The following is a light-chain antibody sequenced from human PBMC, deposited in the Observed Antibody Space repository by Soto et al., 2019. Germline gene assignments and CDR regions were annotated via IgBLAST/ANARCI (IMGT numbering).Light chain of an antibody. CDR2: AAS. J-gene: IGKJ1*01. V-gene: IGKV1-39*01. CDR1: QSIGTY. CDR3: QQYGSSPET. Sequence: DIQVTQSPSSLSASVGDRVTITCRASQSIGTYLNWYHQKPGKAPKLLIYAASTLQSGVPSRFSGSGSGTDFTLTISRLEPEDFAVYYCQQYGSSPETFGQGTKVDIK.